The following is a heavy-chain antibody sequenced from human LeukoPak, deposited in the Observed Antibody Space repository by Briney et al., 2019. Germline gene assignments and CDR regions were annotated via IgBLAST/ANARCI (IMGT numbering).Heavy chain of an antibody. D-gene: IGHD1-26*01. CDR3: ARPGKLGIVGARFDY. CDR1: GYSFTSYW. J-gene: IGHJ4*02. CDR2: IYPGDSDT. V-gene: IGHV5-51*01. Sequence: GESLKISCKGFGYSFTSYWIGWVRQMPGKGLEWRGIIYPGDSDTRYSPSFQGQVTISADKSISTAYLQWSSLKASDTAMYYCARPGKLGIVGARFDYWGQGTLVTVSS.